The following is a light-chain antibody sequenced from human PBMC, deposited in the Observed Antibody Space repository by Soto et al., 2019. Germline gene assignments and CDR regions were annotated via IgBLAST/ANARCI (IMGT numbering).Light chain of an antibody. CDR2: EVS. CDR3: SSYTSGSTYV. J-gene: IGLJ1*01. CDR1: SSDVGGYRY. V-gene: IGLV2-14*01. Sequence: QSVLTQPASVSGSPGQSITISCTGTSSDVGGYRYVSWYQQHPGKAPKLMIYEVSNRPSGVSNRFSGSKFGNTASLTISGLQAEDEADYYCSSYTSGSTYVFGTGTKVTVL.